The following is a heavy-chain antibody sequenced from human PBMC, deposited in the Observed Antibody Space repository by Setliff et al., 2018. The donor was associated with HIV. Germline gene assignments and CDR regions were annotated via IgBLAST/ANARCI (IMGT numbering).Heavy chain of an antibody. D-gene: IGHD1-7*01. CDR1: GGSISNYY. V-gene: IGHV4-4*07. CDR2: IYSSGRT. Sequence: PSETLSLTCTVSGGSISNYYWSWIRQPAEKGLEWIGRIYSSGRTNYNPSLKSRVTMSLDTSKNQFSLKLSSVTAADTAVYYCAKRAVQDGTVTSSNWFESWGQGTLVTVSS. CDR3: AKRAVQDGTVTSSNWFES. J-gene: IGHJ5*01.